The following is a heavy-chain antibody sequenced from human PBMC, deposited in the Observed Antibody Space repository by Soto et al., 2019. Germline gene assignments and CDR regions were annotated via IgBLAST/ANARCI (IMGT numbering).Heavy chain of an antibody. Sequence: PGGSLRLSCAASGFTFSSYGMSWVRQAPGKGLEWVSSISGGGASTNYADSVKGRFTISRDNSKSTLYLQMNSLRAEDTAVYYCAKDGSPTVITGSFYWGQGTLVTVSS. CDR1: GFTFSSYG. D-gene: IGHD4-17*01. CDR3: AKDGSPTVITGSFY. J-gene: IGHJ4*02. CDR2: ISGGGAST. V-gene: IGHV3-23*01.